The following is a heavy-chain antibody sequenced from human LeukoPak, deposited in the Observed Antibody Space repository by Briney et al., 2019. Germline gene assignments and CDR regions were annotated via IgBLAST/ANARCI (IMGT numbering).Heavy chain of an antibody. CDR3: ARVTMIRGVVT. D-gene: IGHD3-10*01. Sequence: SETLSLTCTVSGGSVSSYYWTWIRLPPGKGLEWLGYIEPRGNTNFSPSPKGRLTISVDTSKNQFSLKVRSVTAADTAVYYCARVTMIRGVVTWGQGTLVTVSS. V-gene: IGHV4-4*09. J-gene: IGHJ5*02. CDR2: IEPRGNT. CDR1: GGSVSSYY.